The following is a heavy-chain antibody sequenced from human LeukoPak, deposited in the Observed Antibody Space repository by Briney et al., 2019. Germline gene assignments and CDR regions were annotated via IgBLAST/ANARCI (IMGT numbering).Heavy chain of an antibody. CDR1: GGTFSSYA. J-gene: IGHJ6*02. D-gene: IGHD3-22*01. Sequence: SVKVSCKASGGTFSSYAISWVRQAPGQGLEWMGGIIPIFGTANYAQKFRGRVTITADESTSTAYMELSSLRSEDTAVYYCASAYYGSSGYYYDYYYYYGMDVWGQGTTVTVSS. CDR2: IIPIFGTA. V-gene: IGHV1-69*13. CDR3: ASAYYGSSGYYYDYYYYYGMDV.